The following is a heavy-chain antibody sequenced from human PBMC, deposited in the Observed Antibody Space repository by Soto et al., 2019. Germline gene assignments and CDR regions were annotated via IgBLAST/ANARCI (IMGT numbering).Heavy chain of an antibody. Sequence: GESLKISCKGSGYTFTTYWIGWVRQMPGKGLGWMGIIYPSDSDTRYSPSFQGQVTISADKSISTAYLQWSSLKASDTAMYYCARLYGSHFTSWGQGTLVTVSS. CDR1: GYTFTTYW. CDR2: IYPSDSDT. V-gene: IGHV5-51*01. CDR3: ARLYGSHFTS. J-gene: IGHJ4*02. D-gene: IGHD1-26*01.